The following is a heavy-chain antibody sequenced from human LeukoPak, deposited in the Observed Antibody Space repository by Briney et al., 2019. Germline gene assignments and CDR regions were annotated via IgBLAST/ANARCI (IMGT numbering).Heavy chain of an antibody. CDR2: ISAYNGNT. CDR1: GYTFTSYG. V-gene: IGHV1-18*01. J-gene: IGHJ4*02. CDR3: ASAGPGYYPSTIDY. Sequence: ASVKVSCKASGYTFTSYGISWVRQAPGQGLELMGWISAYNGNTNYAQKLQGRVTMTTDTSTSPASMELRSLRADDTAVYYCASAGPGYYPSTIDYWGQGTLVTVSS. D-gene: IGHD3-22*01.